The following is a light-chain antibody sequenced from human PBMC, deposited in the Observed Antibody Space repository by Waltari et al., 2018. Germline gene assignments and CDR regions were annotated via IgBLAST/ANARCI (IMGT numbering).Light chain of an antibody. CDR2: EVS. CDR1: SSDVDLSNH. V-gene: IGLV2-14*01. Sequence: QPALTPPASVSGPPGLPITIPCPATSSDVDLSNHLSWYQQHPGKAPKLMIYEVSNRPSGVSNRFSGSKSGNTASLTISGLQAEDEADYYCSSYTSSSTLLFGGGTKLTVL. J-gene: IGLJ3*02. CDR3: SSYTSSSTLL.